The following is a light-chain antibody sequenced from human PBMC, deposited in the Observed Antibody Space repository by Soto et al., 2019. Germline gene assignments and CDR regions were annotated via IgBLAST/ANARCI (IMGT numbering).Light chain of an antibody. CDR1: QGISNY. CDR3: QQCDTSPWT. Sequence: DIQMTQSPSSLSTSVGDRVTITCRASQGISNYLAWYQRKPGNVPKLLIYAASTLQSGVPSRFSGSGSGTDFTLTISRLEPGDSAVYFCQQCDTSPWTFGQGTKVEIK. V-gene: IGKV1-27*01. CDR2: AAS. J-gene: IGKJ1*01.